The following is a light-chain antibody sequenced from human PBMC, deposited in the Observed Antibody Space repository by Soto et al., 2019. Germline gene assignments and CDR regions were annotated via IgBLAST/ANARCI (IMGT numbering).Light chain of an antibody. CDR2: GAS. V-gene: IGKV3-15*01. CDR1: QGVSSD. J-gene: IGKJ1*01. Sequence: EIVMTQSPVTLSVSPGERATLSCRASQGVSSDLAWYQQKPGQTPRLLIYGASTRAAGIPDRFSGSGSGTEFTLPISSLQSEDFAVYYCQQYNNWPPWTFGQGTKVEIK. CDR3: QQYNNWPPWT.